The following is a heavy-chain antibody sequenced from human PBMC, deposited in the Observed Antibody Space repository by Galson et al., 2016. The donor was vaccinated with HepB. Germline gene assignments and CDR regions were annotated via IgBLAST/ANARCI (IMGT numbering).Heavy chain of an antibody. J-gene: IGHJ4*01. D-gene: IGHD1-1*01. CDR2: IHPSGTS. V-gene: IGHV4-34*10. CDR3: AMESGAFVPFGY. Sequence: SETLSLTCAVSGGSFSGYYSTWIRQPPGKGLEWIAEIHPSGTSNYNPSLGSRITMSLDTSKHQFSLILRSVTAADTAMYYCAMESGAFVPFGYWGHGALVIVSS. CDR1: GGSFSGYY.